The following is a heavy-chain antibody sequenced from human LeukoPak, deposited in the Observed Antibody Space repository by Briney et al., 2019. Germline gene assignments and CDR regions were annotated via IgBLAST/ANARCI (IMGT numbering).Heavy chain of an antibody. V-gene: IGHV3-20*04. CDR1: GFTFDDYG. D-gene: IGHD3-22*01. CDR3: ASYYDSSGYGAFDI. Sequence: GGSLRLSCAASGFTFDDYGMSWVRQAPGKGLEWVSGINWSGGSTGYADSVKGRFTISRDNAKNSLYLQMNSLRAEDRALYYCASYYDSSGYGAFDIWGQGTMVTVSS. J-gene: IGHJ3*02. CDR2: INWSGGST.